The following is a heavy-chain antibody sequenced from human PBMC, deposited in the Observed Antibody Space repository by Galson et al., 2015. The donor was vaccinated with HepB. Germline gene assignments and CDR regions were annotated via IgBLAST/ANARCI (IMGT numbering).Heavy chain of an antibody. CDR2: ISSSGSSI. CDR1: GFTFSDYY. Sequence: SLRLSCAASGFTFSDYYMSWIRQAPGKGLEWVSYISSSGSSIYYADSVKGRFTISRDNAKNSLYLQMNSLRAEDTAVYCCATTAGLAGPYDPWGQGTLVTVSS. V-gene: IGHV3-11*01. J-gene: IGHJ5*02. D-gene: IGHD6-13*01. CDR3: ATTAGLAGPYDP.